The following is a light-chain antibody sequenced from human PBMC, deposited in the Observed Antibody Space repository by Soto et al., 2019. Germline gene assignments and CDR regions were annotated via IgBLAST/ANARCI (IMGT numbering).Light chain of an antibody. CDR1: ISNIATNY. Sequence: QSVLTQPPSVSGTPGQRVTISCSGGISNIATNYVHWFQQLPGTAPKVLSNRDNQRPSGVPARFSGSKSGTSASLAISGLRSEDEAEYYCAAWDDTVRSYVFGTGTKLTVL. CDR3: AAWDDTVRSYV. V-gene: IGLV1-47*01. CDR2: RDN. J-gene: IGLJ1*01.